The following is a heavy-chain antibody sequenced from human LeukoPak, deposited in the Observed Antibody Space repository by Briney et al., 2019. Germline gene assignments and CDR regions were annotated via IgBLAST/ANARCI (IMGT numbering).Heavy chain of an antibody. CDR3: ARGDTFGEYGMDV. CDR1: GGSFSGYY. CDR2: INHSGST. D-gene: IGHD3-10*01. J-gene: IGHJ6*02. Sequence: MTSETLSLTCAVYGGSFSGYYWSWIRQPPGKGLEWIGEINHSGSTNYNPSLKSRVTISVDTSKNQFSLKLSSVTAADTAVYYCARGDTFGEYGMDVWGQGTTVTVSS. V-gene: IGHV4-34*01.